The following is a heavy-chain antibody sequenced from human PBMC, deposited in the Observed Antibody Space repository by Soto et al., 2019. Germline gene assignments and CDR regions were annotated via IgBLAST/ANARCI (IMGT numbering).Heavy chain of an antibody. CDR1: GGTFSSYA. V-gene: IGHV1-69*05. Sequence: SVKVSCKASGGTFSSYAISWVRQAPGQGLEWMGGIIPIFGTANYAQKFQGRVTITRDTSASTAYMELSSLRSEDTAVYYCARDLQAHYWGQGTLVTVSS. CDR3: ARDLQAHY. D-gene: IGHD6-6*01. CDR2: IIPIFGTA. J-gene: IGHJ4*02.